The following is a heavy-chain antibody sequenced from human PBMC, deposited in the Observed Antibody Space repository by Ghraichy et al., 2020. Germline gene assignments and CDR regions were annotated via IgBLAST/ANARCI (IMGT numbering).Heavy chain of an antibody. V-gene: IGHV4-34*01. J-gene: IGHJ4*02. CDR1: GGSFSGYY. CDR3: QIAVAGTSPLDY. Sequence: SETLSLTCAVYGGSFSGYYWSWIRQPPGKGLEWIGEINHSGSTNYNPSLKSRVTISVDTSKNQFSLKLSSVTAADTAVYYCQIAVAGTSPLDYWGQGTLVTVSS. CDR2: INHSGST. D-gene: IGHD6-19*01.